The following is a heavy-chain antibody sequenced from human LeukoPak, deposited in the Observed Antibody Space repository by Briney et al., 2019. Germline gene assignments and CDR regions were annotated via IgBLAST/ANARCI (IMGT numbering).Heavy chain of an antibody. D-gene: IGHD2-2*03. Sequence: SQTLSLTCAVYGGSFSGYYWSWIRQPPGKGLEWIGEINHSGSTNYNPSLKSRVTISVDTSKNQFSLKLSSVTAADTAVYYCASGLGSPPPPYWGQGTLVTVSS. V-gene: IGHV4-34*01. CDR2: INHSGST. CDR3: ASGLGSPPPPY. CDR1: GGSFSGYY. J-gene: IGHJ4*02.